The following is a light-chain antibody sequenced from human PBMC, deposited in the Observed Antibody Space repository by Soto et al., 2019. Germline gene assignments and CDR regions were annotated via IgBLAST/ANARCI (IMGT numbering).Light chain of an antibody. V-gene: IGKV1-6*01. CDR3: LQDYAYPRT. CDR2: HAS. J-gene: IGKJ1*01. Sequence: AIQMTQSPTSLYASVGDRVTITCRASQGIANELGWYQQKPGKAPNLLIYHASSLQSGVPSRFAGSGSGTDFTLTINSLQPEDFATYYCLQDYAYPRTFGQGTKVEIK. CDR1: QGIANE.